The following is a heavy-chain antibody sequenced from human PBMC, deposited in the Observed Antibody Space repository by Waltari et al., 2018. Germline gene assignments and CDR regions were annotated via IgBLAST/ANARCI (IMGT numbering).Heavy chain of an antibody. Sequence: EVQLVESGGGLSQPGVSLRLSCAASGFPVRNNFRWWVRQAPGKGLGWVSLIYSGGSTYYADSVKGRFTISRDYSENTLYLQMNSLRGEDTAVYYCARDRHCSSSGCSGLWGQGTLVTVSS. J-gene: IGHJ4*02. V-gene: IGHV3-53*01. CDR3: ARDRHCSSSGCSGL. D-gene: IGHD2-2*01. CDR2: IYSGGST. CDR1: GFPVRNNF.